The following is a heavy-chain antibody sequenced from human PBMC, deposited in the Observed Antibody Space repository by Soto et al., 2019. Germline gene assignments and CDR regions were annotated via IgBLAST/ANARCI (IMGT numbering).Heavy chain of an antibody. CDR1: GGSINNAEDN. CDR2: IYHSGST. Sequence: PSETLSLTCTVSGGSINNAEDNWTWIRQPPGKGLEWIGEIYHSGSTYYKPSLKSRVAMSVDTSKNQFSLKLTSATAADTAVYYCARRDWSGSTSHFYFDYWGQGVLVTVSS. V-gene: IGHV4-30-4*01. CDR3: ARRDWSGSTSHFYFDY. J-gene: IGHJ4*02. D-gene: IGHD3-9*01.